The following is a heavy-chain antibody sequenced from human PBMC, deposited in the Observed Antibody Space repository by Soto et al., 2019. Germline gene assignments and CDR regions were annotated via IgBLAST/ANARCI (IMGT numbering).Heavy chain of an antibody. CDR2: IIPFVGTA. J-gene: IGHJ4*02. Sequence: HVHLLQSGAEVKQPGSSVKVSCQVSGGTFSTYGLGWVRQAPGQGLEWMGAIIPFVGTANYAQKFRDRVTITADRSTTTTYMEVKSLTLEDTAVYYCVRRTEGKEGYSYWGPGTLGSVS. CDR1: GGTFSTYG. D-gene: IGHD1-26*01. CDR3: VRRTEGKEGYSY. V-gene: IGHV1-69*06.